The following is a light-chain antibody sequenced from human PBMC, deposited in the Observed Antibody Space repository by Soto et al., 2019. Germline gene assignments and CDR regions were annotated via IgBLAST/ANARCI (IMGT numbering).Light chain of an antibody. CDR3: HSYDISLSGSV. J-gene: IGLJ2*01. Sequence: QSVLTQPPSVSGAPGQRVTISCTGSSSNIGTGYDVHWYQQLPGTAPKLLIYGNNNRPSGVPDRFSGSKSGTSASLAITGLQAEDEADYYCHSYDISLSGSVFGGGTKLTVL. CDR1: SSNIGTGYD. CDR2: GNN. V-gene: IGLV1-40*01.